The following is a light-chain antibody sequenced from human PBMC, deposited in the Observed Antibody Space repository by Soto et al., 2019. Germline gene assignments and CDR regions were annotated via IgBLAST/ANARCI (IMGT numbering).Light chain of an antibody. Sequence: QSALTQTPSASGSPGQSVTISCTGTSSDVGPYKYVSWYQQHPGKAPKLIIYAVNQRPSGVPDRFSGSKSGNTASLTVSGLQAEDEADYYCSSYASGNIYVFGTGTKLTVL. CDR3: SSYASGNIYV. J-gene: IGLJ1*01. CDR2: AVN. V-gene: IGLV2-8*01. CDR1: SSDVGPYKY.